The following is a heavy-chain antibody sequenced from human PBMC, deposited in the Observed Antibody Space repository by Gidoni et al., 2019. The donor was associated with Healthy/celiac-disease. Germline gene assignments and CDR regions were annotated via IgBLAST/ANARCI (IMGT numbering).Heavy chain of an antibody. CDR2: ISGSGGST. D-gene: IGHD2-2*02. CDR3: AKDALNIVVVPAAIPLNWFDP. Sequence: EVQLLESGGGLVQPGGSLGLSCAASGFTFSSYAMSWVRQAPGKGLEWVSAISGSGGSTYYADSVKGRFTISRDNSKNTLYLQMNSLRAEDTAVYYCAKDALNIVVVPAAIPLNWFDPWGQGTLVTVSS. CDR1: GFTFSSYA. V-gene: IGHV3-23*01. J-gene: IGHJ5*02.